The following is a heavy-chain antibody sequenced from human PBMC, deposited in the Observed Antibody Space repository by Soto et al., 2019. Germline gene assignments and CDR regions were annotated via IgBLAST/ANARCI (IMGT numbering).Heavy chain of an antibody. Sequence: EVQLVESGGGLVQPGGSLRLSCAASRFTFSSFWFHWVRQAPGKGLVWVSHINSDGSSTSYADSVKGRFTISRDNAKNTLYLQMNCLRAEDTAVYYCARAAYSSIQTFLFDPWGQGTLVTVSS. CDR2: INSDGSST. V-gene: IGHV3-74*01. J-gene: IGHJ5*02. D-gene: IGHD6-13*01. CDR1: RFTFSSFW. CDR3: ARAAYSSIQTFLFDP.